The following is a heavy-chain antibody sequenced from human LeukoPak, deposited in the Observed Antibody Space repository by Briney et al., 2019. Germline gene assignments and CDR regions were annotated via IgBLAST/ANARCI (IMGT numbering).Heavy chain of an antibody. J-gene: IGHJ5*02. V-gene: IGHV3-7*03. CDR2: IKQDGSEK. D-gene: IGHD3-16*01. CDR1: GFTFSSYW. CDR3: ARGSFRGARAFDPHNWFDP. Sequence: GGSLRLSCAASGFTFSSYWMSWVRQAPGKGLEWVANIKQDGSEKYYVDSVKGRFTISRDNSKNTLYLQMNSLRAEDTAVYYCARGSFRGARAFDPHNWFDPWGQGTLVTVSS.